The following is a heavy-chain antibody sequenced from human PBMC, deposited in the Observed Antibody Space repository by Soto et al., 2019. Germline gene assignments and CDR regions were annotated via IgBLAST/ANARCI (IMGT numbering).Heavy chain of an antibody. Sequence: EVQLLESGGGLVQPGESLRLSCAASGFTFSSYAMSWVRQAPGKGLEWVSVISGSDDSTYYADSVKGRFTISRDNSKNTLYLQMNSMRAEDTAVSYCARRSSTSPFDYWGQGTLVTVSS. J-gene: IGHJ4*02. V-gene: IGHV3-23*01. D-gene: IGHD6-6*01. CDR2: ISGSDDST. CDR1: GFTFSSYA. CDR3: ARRSSTSPFDY.